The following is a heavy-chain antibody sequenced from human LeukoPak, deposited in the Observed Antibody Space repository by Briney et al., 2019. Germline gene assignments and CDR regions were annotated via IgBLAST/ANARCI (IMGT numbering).Heavy chain of an antibody. CDR1: GFIYSNYG. V-gene: IGHV3-21*05. Sequence: GGSLRLSCAASGFIYSNYGMNWVRQAPGKGLEWVSYISGSGSYIDYADSVKGRFTISRDNAKSSLYLQMNSLRAEDTAVYYCARGHSSGYYPKYWGQGTLVTVSS. CDR3: ARGHSSGYYPKY. D-gene: IGHD3-22*01. CDR2: ISGSGSYI. J-gene: IGHJ4*02.